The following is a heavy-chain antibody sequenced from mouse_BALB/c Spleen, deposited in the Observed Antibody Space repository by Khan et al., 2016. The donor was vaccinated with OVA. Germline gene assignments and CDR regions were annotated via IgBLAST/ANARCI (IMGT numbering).Heavy chain of an antibody. CDR3: ARENYSSRTCCAMDY. J-gene: IGHJ4*01. V-gene: IGHV1S41*01. Sequence: DLVKPGASVKLSCKASGYTFTSYWINWIKQRPGQGLEWIGRIAPGSGSSSYNEMFKGKATLTLDTSSSTAYIQLSSLSSEDSAVDFCARENYSSRTCCAMDYWGQGTSVTVSS. D-gene: IGHD1-1*01. CDR1: GYTFTSYW. CDR2: IAPGSGSS.